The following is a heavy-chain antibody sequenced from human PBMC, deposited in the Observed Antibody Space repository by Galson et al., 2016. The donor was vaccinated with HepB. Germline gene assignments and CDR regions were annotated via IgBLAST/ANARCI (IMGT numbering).Heavy chain of an antibody. V-gene: IGHV3-30-3*01. CDR3: ARGAKMVQIMATNIGKEEELDYYHDYTMDV. CDR1: GFTFSNYP. Sequence: SLRLSCAASGFTFSNYPMHWVRQAPGKGLEWVAIISYDGTNKYYAGSVKGRFTISRDNSKNTLYLQMNSLRAEDTAVYYCARGAKMVQIMATNIGKEEELDYYHDYTMDVWGQGTTVTVSS. J-gene: IGHJ6*02. D-gene: IGHD5-24*01. CDR2: ISYDGTNK.